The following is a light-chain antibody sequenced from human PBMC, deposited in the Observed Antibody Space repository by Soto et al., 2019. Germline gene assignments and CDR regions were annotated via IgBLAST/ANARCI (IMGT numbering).Light chain of an antibody. CDR1: QSVLYSSNNKNY. V-gene: IGKV4-1*01. J-gene: IGKJ2*01. CDR3: QQYYSSLYT. Sequence: DIVMTQSPDSLAVSLGERATINCKSSQSVLYSSNNKNYLAWYQQKPGQPPKLLIYWAPTRESGVPDRFSGSGSGTDFTLTISSLQAEDVAVYYCQQYYSSLYTFGQGTKQEIK. CDR2: WAP.